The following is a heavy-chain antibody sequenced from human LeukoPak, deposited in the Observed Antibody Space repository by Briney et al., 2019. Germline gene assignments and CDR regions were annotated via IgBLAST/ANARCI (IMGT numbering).Heavy chain of an antibody. Sequence: PGGSLRLSCAASGFTFSSYGMHWVRQAPGKGLEWVAVISYDGSDKYYADSVKGRFTISRDNSKSTLYLQMNSLRAEDTAVYYCAKDSQQTGNSSTWTSYNFDYWGQGTLVTVSS. CDR3: AKDSQQTGNSSTWTSYNFDY. CDR1: GFTFSSYG. V-gene: IGHV3-30*18. CDR2: ISYDGSDK. J-gene: IGHJ4*02. D-gene: IGHD6-13*01.